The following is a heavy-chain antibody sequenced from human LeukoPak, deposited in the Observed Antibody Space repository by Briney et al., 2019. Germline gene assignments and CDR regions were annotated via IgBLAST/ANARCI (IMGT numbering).Heavy chain of an antibody. CDR3: ARTFGHTILTGYYT. V-gene: IGHV4-61*02. CDR2: IYTSGST. J-gene: IGHJ5*02. Sequence: SQTLSLTCTVSGGSISSGSYYWSWIRQPAGKGLEWIGRIYTSGSTNYNPSLKSRVTISVDTSKNQFSLKLSSVTAADTAVYYCARTFGHTILTGYYTWGQGTLVTVSS. CDR1: GGSISSGSYY. D-gene: IGHD3-9*01.